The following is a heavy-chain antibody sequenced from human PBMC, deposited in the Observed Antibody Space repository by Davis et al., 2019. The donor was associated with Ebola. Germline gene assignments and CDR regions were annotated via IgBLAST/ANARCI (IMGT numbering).Heavy chain of an antibody. V-gene: IGHV1-3*01. Sequence: ASVKVSCKASGYTFTSYAMHWVRQAPGQRLEWMGWINAGNGNTKYSQKFQGRVTITRDTSASTAYMELSSLRSEDTAVYYCARDIGAFEYYGSGISDYWGQGTLVTVSS. J-gene: IGHJ4*02. D-gene: IGHD3-10*01. CDR1: GYTFTSYA. CDR2: INAGNGNT. CDR3: ARDIGAFEYYGSGISDY.